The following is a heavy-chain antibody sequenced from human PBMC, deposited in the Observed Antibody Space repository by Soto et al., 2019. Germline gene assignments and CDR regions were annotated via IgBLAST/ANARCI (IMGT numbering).Heavy chain of an antibody. CDR2: INPSGGST. D-gene: IGHD3-22*01. CDR3: ARVRLDSSSKTSYGMDV. CDR1: GYTFTGYY. Sequence: ASVTVSCQASGYTFTGYYMHWVRQAPGQGLEWMGIINPSGGSTSYAQKFQGRVTMTRDTSTSTVYMELSSLRSEDTAVYYCARVRLDSSSKTSYGMDVWGQGTTVTVS. J-gene: IGHJ6*02. V-gene: IGHV1-46*01.